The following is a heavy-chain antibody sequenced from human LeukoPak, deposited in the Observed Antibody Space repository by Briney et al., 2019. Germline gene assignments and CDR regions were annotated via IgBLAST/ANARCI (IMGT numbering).Heavy chain of an antibody. CDR2: IYYNGNT. Sequence: PSETLSLTCTVSGGSISSSSYYWGWIRQPPGKGLEWIGSIYYNGNTYYSPSLKSRLTISVDTSKNQFSLKMTSVTAADTALYFCAGHRIVTSGIDCWGQGTLVAVSS. J-gene: IGHJ4*02. CDR1: GGSISSSSYY. D-gene: IGHD1-26*01. V-gene: IGHV4-39*01. CDR3: AGHRIVTSGIDC.